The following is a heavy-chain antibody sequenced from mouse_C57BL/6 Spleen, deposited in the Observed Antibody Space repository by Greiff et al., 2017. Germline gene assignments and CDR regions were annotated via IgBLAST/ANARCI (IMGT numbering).Heavy chain of an antibody. CDR1: GYSFTGYY. CDR2: INPSTGGT. J-gene: IGHJ4*01. CDR3: ARWLLPFYYAMDY. V-gene: IGHV1-42*01. D-gene: IGHD2-3*01. Sequence: VQLKESGPELVEPGASVKISCKASGYSFTGYYMNWVKQSPEKSLEWIGEINPSTGGTTYNQKFKAKATLTVDKSSSTAYMQLKSLTSEDSAVYYCARWLLPFYYAMDYWGQGTSVTVSS.